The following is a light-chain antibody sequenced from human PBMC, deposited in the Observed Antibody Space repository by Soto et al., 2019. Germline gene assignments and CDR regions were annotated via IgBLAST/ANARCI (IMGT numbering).Light chain of an antibody. CDR3: SSYAGSDNYV. Sequence: QSALTQPPSASGSPGQSVSISCPGNSSDVGAYNYVSWYQQHPGKAPKLIIYEVSKRPSGVPDRFSGSKSGNAASLTVSGLQAEDEADYYCSSYAGSDNYVFGTGTKVTVL. V-gene: IGLV2-8*01. J-gene: IGLJ1*01. CDR2: EVS. CDR1: SSDVGAYNY.